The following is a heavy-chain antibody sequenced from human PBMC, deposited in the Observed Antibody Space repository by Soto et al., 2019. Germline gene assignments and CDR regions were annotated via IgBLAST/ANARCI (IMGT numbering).Heavy chain of an antibody. J-gene: IGHJ6*02. D-gene: IGHD3-3*01. CDR3: ASNRREWHNQYSYSYGMDV. V-gene: IGHV5-51*01. CDR2: IYPGDSDT. Sequence: RGGALKTSCTGPGFTFTTHCIAWGRLMPGRGLEWMGIIYPGDSDTRYNSSFEGQVTISANKSISTAYQKWKSLKASDTAIYYCASNRREWHNQYSYSYGMDVWGQGTTVTVSS. CDR1: GFTFTTHC.